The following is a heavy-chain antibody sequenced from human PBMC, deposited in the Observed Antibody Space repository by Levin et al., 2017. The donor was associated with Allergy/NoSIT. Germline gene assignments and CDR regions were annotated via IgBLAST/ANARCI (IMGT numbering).Heavy chain of an antibody. V-gene: IGHV4-59*01. CDR1: GGSISSYY. J-gene: IGHJ6*02. D-gene: IGHD5-12*01. CDR3: ARATDYYYYGMDV. CDR2: IYYSGST. Sequence: NPSETLSLTCTVSGGSISSYYWSWIRQPPGKGLEWIGYIYYSGSTNYNPSLKSRVTISVDTSKNQFSLKLSSVTAADTAVYYCARATDYYYYGMDVWGQGTTVTVSS.